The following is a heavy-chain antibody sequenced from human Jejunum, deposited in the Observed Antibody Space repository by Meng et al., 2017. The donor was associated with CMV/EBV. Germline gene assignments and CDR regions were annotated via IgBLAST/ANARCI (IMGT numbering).Heavy chain of an antibody. CDR3: TRLGGDYSNYGFDY. J-gene: IGHJ4*02. D-gene: IGHD4-11*01. CDR2: IRTKANNYAT. CDR1: GFTFSDSG. V-gene: IGHV3-73*01. Sequence: GFTFSDSGMNWVRQASGKGLEWVGRIRTKANNYATAYAASVKGRFTISRDDSKNTAYLQMNSLRTEDTAVYYCTRLGGDYSNYGFDYWGQGTLVTAPQ.